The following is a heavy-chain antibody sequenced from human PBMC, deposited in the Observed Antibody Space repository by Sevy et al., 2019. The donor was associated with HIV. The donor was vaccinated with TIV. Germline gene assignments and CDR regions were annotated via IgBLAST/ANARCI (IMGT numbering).Heavy chain of an antibody. CDR2: IRNKAFGGTA. CDR1: GFVFDDYA. V-gene: IGHV3-49*03. CDR3: STRNAYDKSG. D-gene: IGHD3-22*01. Sequence: GGSLRLSCTASGFVFDDYAMSWCRQAPGKGLEWLGFIRNKAFGGTAEYAATVKGRFTISREYSKSIAYLEMNRLEIEDTAVYYCSTRNAYDKSGWGQGTLVTVSS. J-gene: IGHJ4*02.